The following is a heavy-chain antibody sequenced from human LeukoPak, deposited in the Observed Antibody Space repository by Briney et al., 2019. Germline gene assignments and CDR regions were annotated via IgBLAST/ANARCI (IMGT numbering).Heavy chain of an antibody. V-gene: IGHV3-20*01. CDR3: ARATGIAVGDAFDI. CDR1: GFTFDDYG. CDR2: INWNGGST. Sequence: GGSLRLSCAASGFTFDDYGMSWVRQAPGKGLEWVSGINWNGGSTGYADSVKGRFTISRDNAKNSLYLQMNSLRAEDTALYHCARATGIAVGDAFDIWGQGTMVTVSS. D-gene: IGHD6-19*01. J-gene: IGHJ3*02.